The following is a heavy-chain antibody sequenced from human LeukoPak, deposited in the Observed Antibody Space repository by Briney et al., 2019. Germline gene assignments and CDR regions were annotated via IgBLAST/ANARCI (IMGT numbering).Heavy chain of an antibody. CDR1: GFAFSSYE. Sequence: GGSLRLSCAASGFAFSSYEMNWVRQAPGKGLEWVSCIGSSGSTIYYADSVKGRFTISRDNAKNSLYLQMNSLRAEDTAVYYCARDRIAVAGSYYFDYWGQGTLVTVSS. D-gene: IGHD6-19*01. J-gene: IGHJ4*02. CDR2: IGSSGSTI. V-gene: IGHV3-48*03. CDR3: ARDRIAVAGSYYFDY.